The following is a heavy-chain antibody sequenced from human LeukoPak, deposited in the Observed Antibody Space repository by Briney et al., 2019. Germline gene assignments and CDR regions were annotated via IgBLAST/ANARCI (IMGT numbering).Heavy chain of an antibody. CDR1: GPLITTYY. V-gene: IGHV4-4*09. CDR2: IYNDIT. Sequence: PSETMSLTCTVFGPLITTYYWTCDRQAPGKGLEFIAYIYNDITNYNPSLKSRATISIAAFKNQVSLRLSSVTAADTAVYYCARAPRLFDSWGQGTLVTVSS. J-gene: IGHJ4*02. CDR3: ARAPRLFDS.